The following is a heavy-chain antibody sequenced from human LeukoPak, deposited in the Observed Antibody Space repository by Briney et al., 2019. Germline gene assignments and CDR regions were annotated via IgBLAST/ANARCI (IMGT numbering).Heavy chain of an antibody. CDR2: INHSGST. Sequence: SETLSLTCAVYGGSFSGYYWSWIRQPPGKGLEWIGEINHSGSTNYNPSLKSRVTISVDTSKNQFSLKLSSVTATDTAVYYCARFRYSSGWFDYWDQGMLVTVSS. J-gene: IGHJ4*02. CDR3: ARFRYSSGWFDY. D-gene: IGHD6-19*01. CDR1: GGSFSGYY. V-gene: IGHV4-34*01.